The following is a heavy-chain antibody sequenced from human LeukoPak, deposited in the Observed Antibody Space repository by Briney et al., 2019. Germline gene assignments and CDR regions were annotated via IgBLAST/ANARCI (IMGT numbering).Heavy chain of an antibody. J-gene: IGHJ4*02. Sequence: PSETLSLTCAVSGGSISSSNWGSWVRQPPGKGREWIGEIYHSGSTNYNPSLKSRVTISVDKSKNQFSLKLSSVTAADTAVYYCARRSRSSGWYSYFDYWGQGTLVTVSS. V-gene: IGHV4-4*02. D-gene: IGHD6-19*01. CDR3: ARRSRSSGWYSYFDY. CDR2: IYHSGST. CDR1: GGSISSSNW.